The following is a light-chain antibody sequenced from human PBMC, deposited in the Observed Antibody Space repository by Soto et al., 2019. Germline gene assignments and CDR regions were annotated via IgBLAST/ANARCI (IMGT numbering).Light chain of an antibody. J-gene: IGKJ1*01. Sequence: DMQITQSPSAFSSAVLERFTITCRASQDIRNRLGWFQQRPGKAPKRLIYSASGLETGVPSRFSGTGSGTEFTLTISSLQPEDFATYYCQQHASYPRDFGQGTKVDIK. CDR2: SAS. V-gene: IGKV1-17*03. CDR1: QDIRNR. CDR3: QQHASYPRD.